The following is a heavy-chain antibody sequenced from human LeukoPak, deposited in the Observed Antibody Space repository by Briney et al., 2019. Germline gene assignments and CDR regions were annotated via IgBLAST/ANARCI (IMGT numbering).Heavy chain of an antibody. CDR1: GGSISGYY. CDR3: ARVGENLNSSGYLHDAFDI. CDR2: IFHSGST. Sequence: PSETLSLTCSVSGGSISGYYGSWIRQPPGKGLEWIGYIFHSGSTNYSPSLKSRVTISVDTSKNQISLKLSSVTAADTAVYYCARVGENLNSSGYLHDAFDIWGQGTMVTVSS. D-gene: IGHD3-22*01. V-gene: IGHV4-59*12. J-gene: IGHJ3*02.